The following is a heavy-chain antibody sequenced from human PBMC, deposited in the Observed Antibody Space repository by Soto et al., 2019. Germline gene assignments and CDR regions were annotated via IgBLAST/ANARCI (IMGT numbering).Heavy chain of an antibody. Sequence: PWGSLRLSCAASGFTFSSYAMSWVRQAPGKGLEWVSAISGSGGSTYYADSVKGRFTISRDNSKNTLYLQMNSLRAEDTAVYYCAKDSAVRGTHNWFDPWGQGTLVNVSS. CDR3: AKDSAVRGTHNWFDP. D-gene: IGHD3-10*01. CDR2: ISGSGGST. V-gene: IGHV3-23*01. CDR1: GFTFSSYA. J-gene: IGHJ5*02.